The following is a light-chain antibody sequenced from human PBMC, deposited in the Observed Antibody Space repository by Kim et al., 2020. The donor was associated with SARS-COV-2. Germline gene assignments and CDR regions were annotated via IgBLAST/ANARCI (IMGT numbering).Light chain of an antibody. CDR2: LEGSGSY. V-gene: IGLV4-60*03. J-gene: IGLJ3*02. CDR1: SGHSSYI. Sequence: QHVLTQSSSASASLGSSVKLTCTLSSGHSSYIIAWHQHQPGKAPRYLMKLEGSGSYDKGSGVPDRFSGSSSGADRHLTISNLQSEDEADYYCETWDSNTLVFGGGTQLTVL. CDR3: ETWDSNTLV.